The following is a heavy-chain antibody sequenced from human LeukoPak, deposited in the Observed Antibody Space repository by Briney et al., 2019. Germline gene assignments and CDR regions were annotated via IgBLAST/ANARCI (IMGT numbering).Heavy chain of an antibody. CDR2: IRYDGSNK. CDR3: AKDDIVVVPTYFDY. CDR1: GFTFSSYS. J-gene: IGHJ4*02. D-gene: IGHD2-2*01. Sequence: GGSLRLSCAASGFTFSSYSMHWVRQAPGKGLEWVAFIRYDGSNKYYADSVKGRFTISRDNSKNTLYLQMNSLRAEDTAVYYCAKDDIVVVPTYFDYWGQGTLVTVSS. V-gene: IGHV3-30*02.